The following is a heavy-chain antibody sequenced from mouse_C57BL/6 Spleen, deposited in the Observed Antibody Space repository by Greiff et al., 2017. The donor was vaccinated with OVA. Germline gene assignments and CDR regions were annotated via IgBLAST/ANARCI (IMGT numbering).Heavy chain of an antibody. D-gene: IGHD1-1*01. CDR2: INPYNGDT. Sequence: EVKLVESGPELVKPGDSVKISCKASGYSFTGYFMNWVMQSHGKSLEWIGRINPYNGDTFYNQKFKGKATLTVDKSSSTAHMELRSLTSEDSAVYYCARDYGSSFDYWGQGTTLTVSS. V-gene: IGHV1-20*01. CDR1: GYSFTGYF. CDR3: ARDYGSSFDY. J-gene: IGHJ2*01.